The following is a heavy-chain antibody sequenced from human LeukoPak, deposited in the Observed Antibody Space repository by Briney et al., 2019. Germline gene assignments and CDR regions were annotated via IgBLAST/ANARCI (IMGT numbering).Heavy chain of an antibody. CDR2: IYYSGGT. J-gene: IGHJ3*02. D-gene: IGHD3-10*01. CDR3: AGHYGGDAFDI. Sequence: PSETLSLTCTVSGGSISSYYWSWIRQPPGKGLEWIGYIYYSGGTNYNPSLKSRGTISVDTSKNKFSLKLSSVTAADTAVYYCAGHYGGDAFDIWGQGTMVTVSS. V-gene: IGHV4-59*01. CDR1: GGSISSYY.